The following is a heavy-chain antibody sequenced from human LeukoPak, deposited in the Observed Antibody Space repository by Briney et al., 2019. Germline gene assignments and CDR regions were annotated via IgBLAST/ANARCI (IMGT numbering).Heavy chain of an antibody. V-gene: IGHV3-30*09. Sequence: GGSLRLSCAASGFTFSSYAMHWVRQAPGKGLEWVAVISYDGSNKYYADSVKGRFAISRDNSKNTLYLQMNSLRAEDTAAYYCARDRVGDWGQGTLVTVSS. CDR3: ARDRVGD. CDR1: GFTFSSYA. J-gene: IGHJ4*02. CDR2: ISYDGSNK. D-gene: IGHD5/OR15-5a*01.